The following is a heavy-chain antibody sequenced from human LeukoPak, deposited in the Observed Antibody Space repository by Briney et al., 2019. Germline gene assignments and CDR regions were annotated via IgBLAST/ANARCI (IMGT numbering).Heavy chain of an antibody. CDR3: ARQEVEYGAPAGFHN. J-gene: IGHJ4*02. Sequence: GGSLRLSCAASGFTFSSYEMNWVRPAPGEGLEWVSYISSSGRTIYHADSVKGRFTISRDNAKNALYLQMNSLRAEDTAVYYCARQEVEYGAPAGFHNWGQGTLVTVSS. CDR2: ISSSGRTI. V-gene: IGHV3-48*03. CDR1: GFTFSSYE. D-gene: IGHD4-17*01.